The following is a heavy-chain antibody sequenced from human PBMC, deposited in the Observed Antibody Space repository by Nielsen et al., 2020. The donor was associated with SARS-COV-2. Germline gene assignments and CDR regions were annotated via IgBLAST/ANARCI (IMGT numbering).Heavy chain of an antibody. CDR2: IYYSGST. Sequence: SDTLSLTFTVSVGSISSYYWSWIRQPPGKGLEWIGYIYYSGSTNYNPSLKSRVTISVDTSKNQFSLKLSSVTAADTAVYYCARGGIAAAGYAFDIWGQGTMVTVSS. J-gene: IGHJ3*02. V-gene: IGHV4-59*01. CDR3: ARGGIAAAGYAFDI. D-gene: IGHD6-13*01. CDR1: VGSISSYY.